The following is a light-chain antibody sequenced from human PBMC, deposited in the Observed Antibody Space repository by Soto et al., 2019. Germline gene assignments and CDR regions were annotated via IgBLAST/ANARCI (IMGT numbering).Light chain of an antibody. Sequence: QSALTQPASVSGSPGQSSTISCTGTSSDVGIYNLVSWYQQHPGNAPKLMIYEVFKRPSGVSNRFSGSKSGNTASLTFSGLQAEDEADYYCCSYAGSSTHYVFGTGTKVTVL. CDR3: CSYAGSSTHYV. CDR1: SSDVGIYNL. V-gene: IGLV2-23*02. J-gene: IGLJ1*01. CDR2: EVF.